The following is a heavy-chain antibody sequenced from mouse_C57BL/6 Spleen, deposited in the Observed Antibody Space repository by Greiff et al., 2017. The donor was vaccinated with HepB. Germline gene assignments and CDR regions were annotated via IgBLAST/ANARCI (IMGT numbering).Heavy chain of an antibody. CDR3: ARPTVVEGGFAY. D-gene: IGHD1-1*01. V-gene: IGHV1-81*01. J-gene: IGHJ3*01. CDR2: IYPRSGNT. CDR1: GYTFTGYG. Sequence: QVQLQQSGAELARPGASVKLSCKASGYTFTGYGISWVKQRTGQGLEWIGEIYPRSGNTYYNEKFKGKATLTADKSSSTAYMELRSLTSEDSAVYFCARPTVVEGGFAYWGQGTLVTVSA.